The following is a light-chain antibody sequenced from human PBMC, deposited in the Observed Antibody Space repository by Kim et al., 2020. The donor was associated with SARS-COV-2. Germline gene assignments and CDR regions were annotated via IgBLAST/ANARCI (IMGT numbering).Light chain of an antibody. CDR2: EVN. Sequence: PGQSITISCTGTSSDVGSYDLISWYQQHPRKAPKLMIFEVNKRPSGVSNRFSGSKSDNTASLTISGLQAEDEADYYCCSYAGSNVVFGGGTQLTVL. V-gene: IGLV2-23*02. CDR1: SSDVGSYDL. J-gene: IGLJ2*01. CDR3: CSYAGSNVV.